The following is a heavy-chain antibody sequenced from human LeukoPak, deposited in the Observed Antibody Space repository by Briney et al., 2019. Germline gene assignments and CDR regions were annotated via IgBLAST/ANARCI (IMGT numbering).Heavy chain of an antibody. CDR1: GFTFSRYW. CDR3: ARGDQGSLSAFDI. J-gene: IGHJ3*02. D-gene: IGHD3-10*01. V-gene: IGHV3-74*01. Sequence: PPGGSLRLSCAASGFTFSRYWMHWVRQAPGKGLVWVSRINNDGSSTSYADSVKGRCTISRDNAKNTLYLQMNSLRAEDTAVYYCARGDQGSLSAFDIWGQGTMITVSS. CDR2: INNDGSST.